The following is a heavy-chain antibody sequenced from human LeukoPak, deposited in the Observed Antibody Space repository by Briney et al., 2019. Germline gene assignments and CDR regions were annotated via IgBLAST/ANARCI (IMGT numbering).Heavy chain of an antibody. D-gene: IGHD4/OR15-4a*01. CDR3: PKVDYAAFDI. Sequence: GGSLTLPCSLCVHPQYKDRERCPPRSRERGVVWFGHIKSKTDGGTTDYAAPVKGRFTISRDDSKNTLYLQMNSLKIEDTGIYYCPKVDYAAFDIWGQGTMVTVSS. CDR2: IKSKTDGGTT. V-gene: IGHV3-15*01. J-gene: IGHJ3*02. CDR1: VHPQYKD.